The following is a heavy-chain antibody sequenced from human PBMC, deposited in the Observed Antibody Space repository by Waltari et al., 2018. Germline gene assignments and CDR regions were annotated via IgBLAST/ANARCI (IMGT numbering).Heavy chain of an antibody. D-gene: IGHD3-3*01. CDR1: AFAFKTSS. Sequence: QLVQSGPEVKKTGASVKVSCKASAFAFKTSSVQWLRKARGQRPGWIGWIVVDMGNTNYARKFQDRVTFTRDMSTSTAYMELTSLRSEDTAVYYCATDQEVEYDLWRGYMYWGQGTLVSVSS. CDR3: ATDQEVEYDLWRGYMY. J-gene: IGHJ4*02. CDR2: IVVDMGNT. V-gene: IGHV1-58*01.